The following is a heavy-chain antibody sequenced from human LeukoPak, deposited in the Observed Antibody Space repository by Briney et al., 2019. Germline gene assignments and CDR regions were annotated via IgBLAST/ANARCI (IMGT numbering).Heavy chain of an antibody. CDR1: GYTFTGYY. CDR3: AREPVYSSSAISWFDP. Sequence: ASVKVSCKASGYTFTGYYMHWVRQAPGQGLEWMGWINPNSGGTNYAQKFQGRVTMTRDTSISTAYMALSRLRSDDTAVYYCAREPVYSSSAISWFDPWGQGTLVTVSS. V-gene: IGHV1-2*02. D-gene: IGHD6-13*01. CDR2: INPNSGGT. J-gene: IGHJ5*02.